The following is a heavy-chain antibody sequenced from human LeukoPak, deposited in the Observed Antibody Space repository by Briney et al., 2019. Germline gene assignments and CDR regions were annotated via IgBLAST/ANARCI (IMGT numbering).Heavy chain of an antibody. J-gene: IGHJ4*02. V-gene: IGHV3-30*03. CDR3: ARGNGWYGLGFFDY. Sequence: PGGSLRLSCAASGFTFSSHDMHWVRQAPGKGLEWVAFISYDGGKKDYADSVKGRFTISRDNSRNTLYLQMNSLRAEDTAVYYCARGNGWYGLGFFDYWGQGTLVTVSS. D-gene: IGHD6-19*01. CDR1: GFTFSSHD. CDR2: ISYDGGKK.